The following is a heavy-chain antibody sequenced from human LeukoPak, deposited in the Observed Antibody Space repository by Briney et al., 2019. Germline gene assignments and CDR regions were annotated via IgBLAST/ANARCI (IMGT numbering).Heavy chain of an antibody. CDR2: VSSSGSTI. V-gene: IGHV3-48*03. D-gene: IGHD3-10*02. J-gene: IGHJ6*04. CDR1: GFTFSSYE. Sequence: GGSLRLSCAASGFTFSSYEMNWVRQAPGKGLEWVSYVSSSGSTIYYADSVKGRFTISRDNAKNSLYLQMNSLRAEDTAVYYCAELGITMIGGVWGKGTTVTISS. CDR3: AELGITMIGGV.